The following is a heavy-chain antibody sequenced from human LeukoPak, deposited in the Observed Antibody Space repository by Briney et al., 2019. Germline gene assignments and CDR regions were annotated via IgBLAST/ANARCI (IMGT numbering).Heavy chain of an antibody. CDR2: INPNSGGT. Sequence: ASVKVSCKASGYTFTGYYMRWVRQAPGQGLEWMGWINPNSGGTNYAQKFQGRVTMTRDTSISTAYMELSRLRSDDTAVYYCARVGYYYDSSGYYSGWFDPWGQGTLVTVSS. J-gene: IGHJ5*02. D-gene: IGHD3-22*01. CDR1: GYTFTGYY. CDR3: ARVGYYYDSSGYYSGWFDP. V-gene: IGHV1-2*02.